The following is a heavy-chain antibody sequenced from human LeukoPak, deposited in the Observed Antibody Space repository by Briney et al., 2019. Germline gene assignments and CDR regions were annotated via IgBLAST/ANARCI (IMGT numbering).Heavy chain of an antibody. CDR2: INHSGST. Sequence: PSETLSLTCAVYGGSFSGYYWSWIRQPPGKGLEWIGEINHSGSTNYNPSLKSRVTISVDTSKNQFSLKLSSVTAADTAVYYCARGKHPDYGGNSAVEFWGQGTLVTVSS. J-gene: IGHJ4*02. CDR1: GGSFSGYY. V-gene: IGHV4-34*01. CDR3: ARGKHPDYGGNSAVEF. D-gene: IGHD4-23*01.